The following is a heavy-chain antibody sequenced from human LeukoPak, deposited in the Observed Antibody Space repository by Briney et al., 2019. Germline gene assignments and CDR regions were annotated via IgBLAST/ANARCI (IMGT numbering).Heavy chain of an antibody. CDR1: GFTFDDYA. CDR3: AKDVDSFYYYGMDV. V-gene: IGHV3-9*01. J-gene: IGHJ6*02. Sequence: GGSLRLSCAASGFTFDDYAMHWVRQAPGKGLEWVSGISWNSDNVGYADSVKGRFTISRDNAKNSLYLQMNSLRAEDTALYYCAKDVDSFYYYGMDVWAQGTTVTVSS. D-gene: IGHD5-18*01. CDR2: ISWNSDNV.